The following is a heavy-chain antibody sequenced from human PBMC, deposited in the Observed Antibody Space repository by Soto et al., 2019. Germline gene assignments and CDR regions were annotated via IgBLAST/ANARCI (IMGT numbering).Heavy chain of an antibody. CDR1: GGSISNSSYY. D-gene: IGHD2-8*02. CDR2: IYYSGST. CDR3: GRRQGVLQGGLYYYYGMDV. Sequence: PSETLSLTCTVSGGSISNSSYYWGWIRQPPGKGLEWIGSIYYSGSTYYNPSLKSRVTISVDTSKNQFSLKLSTVTAADTAVYYCGRRQGVLQGGLYYYYGMDVWGQGTTVTVSS. V-gene: IGHV4-39*01. J-gene: IGHJ6*02.